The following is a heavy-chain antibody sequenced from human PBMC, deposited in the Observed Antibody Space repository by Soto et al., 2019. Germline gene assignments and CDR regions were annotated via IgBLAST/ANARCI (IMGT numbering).Heavy chain of an antibody. V-gene: IGHV4-4*02. CDR3: ARDVFLGARGHNRFDP. D-gene: IGHD1-26*01. J-gene: IGHJ5*02. Sequence: LSLTCAVSGGSISSSNWWSWVRQPPGKGLEWIGEIYHSGSTNYNPSLKSRVTISVDKSKNQFSLKLSSVTAADTAVYYCARDVFLGARGHNRFDPWGQGTLVTVSS. CDR2: IYHSGST. CDR1: GGSISSSNW.